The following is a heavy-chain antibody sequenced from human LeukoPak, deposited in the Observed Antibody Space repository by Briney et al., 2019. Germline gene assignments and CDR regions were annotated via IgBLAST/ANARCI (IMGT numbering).Heavy chain of an antibody. CDR2: LNWNGGST. Sequence: GGSLRLSCAASGFTFDDNGMSWVRQAPGKGLEWVSGLNWNGGSTGYADSVKGRFTISRDNAKNSLYLQMNSRRVEDTALYYCATHSYYYGSGSYPHYLDYWGRGTLVTVSA. J-gene: IGHJ4*02. V-gene: IGHV3-20*04. D-gene: IGHD3-10*01. CDR1: GFTFDDNG. CDR3: ATHSYYYGSGSYPHYLDY.